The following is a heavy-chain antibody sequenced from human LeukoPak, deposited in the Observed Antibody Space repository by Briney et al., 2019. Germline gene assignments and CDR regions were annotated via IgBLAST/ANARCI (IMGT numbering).Heavy chain of an antibody. CDR1: GFTFDDYG. V-gene: IGHV3-53*01. Sequence: GGSLRLSCAASGFTFDDYGMSWVRQAPGKGLEWVSVIYSGGSTYYADSVKGRFTISGDNSKNTLYLQMNSLRAEDTAVYYCARAPGTYYYDSSGYYFIDWGQGTLVTVSS. CDR2: IYSGGST. D-gene: IGHD3-22*01. CDR3: ARAPGTYYYDSSGYYFID. J-gene: IGHJ4*02.